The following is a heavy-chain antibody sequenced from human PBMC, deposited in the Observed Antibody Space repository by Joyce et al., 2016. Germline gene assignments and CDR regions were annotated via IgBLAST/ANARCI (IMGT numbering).Heavy chain of an antibody. D-gene: IGHD2-21*01. Sequence: EARLVQSGGGFFQPGESLRLSCEASGFAFGNYWMYWVRQVPGKAAEWVSRLNRDGTTTDDWNSVEGRFTISRDNDKNTLYLDMNSLRVDDTAVFFCARGPYCAAYCQTHGPFYFDRWGQGTQVTVST. J-gene: IGHJ4*02. CDR1: GFAFGNYW. CDR2: LNRDGTTT. CDR3: ARGPYCAAYCQTHGPFYFDR. V-gene: IGHV3-74*01.